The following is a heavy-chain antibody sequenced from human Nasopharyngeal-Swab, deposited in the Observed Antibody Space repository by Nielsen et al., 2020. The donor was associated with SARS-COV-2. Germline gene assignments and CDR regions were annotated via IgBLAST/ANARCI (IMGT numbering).Heavy chain of an antibody. D-gene: IGHD6-13*01. CDR2: ISYDESNK. J-gene: IGHJ3*02. Sequence: GESLKISCAASGFTFSSYGMHWVRQAPGKGLEWVAVISYDESNKYYADSVKGRFTISRDNSKNTLYLQMNSLRAEDTAVYYCAKGLAANDAFDIWGQGTMVTVSS. CDR1: GFTFSSYG. CDR3: AKGLAANDAFDI. V-gene: IGHV3-30*18.